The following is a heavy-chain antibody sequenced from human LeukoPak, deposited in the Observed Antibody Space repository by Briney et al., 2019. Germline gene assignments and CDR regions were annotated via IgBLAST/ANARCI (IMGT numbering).Heavy chain of an antibody. D-gene: IGHD3-22*01. CDR1: RGSISSYY. CDR3: VTTPDSSGYYKPFDY. Sequence: SETLSLTCTVSRGSISSYYWSWIRQPPGKGLEWIGYVYYSGSTNYNPSLKSRVTISVDTSKNQFSLKLSSVTAADTAVYYCVTTPDSSGYYKPFDYWGQGTLVTVSS. V-gene: IGHV4-59*12. J-gene: IGHJ4*02. CDR2: VYYSGST.